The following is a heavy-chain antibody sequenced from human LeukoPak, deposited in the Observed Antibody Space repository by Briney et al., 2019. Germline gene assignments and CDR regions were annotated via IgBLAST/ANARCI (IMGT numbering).Heavy chain of an antibody. V-gene: IGHV1-2*02. J-gene: IGHJ4*02. Sequence: SVKVCCKASGYTFTGYYIHRVRQAAGQGLGWMGWTNPNSGDTNYAQKFPGRVTMTRDTSISTAYMELSRLRSDDTAIYYCARTAAVTTSLPGNWGQGTLVTVSS. CDR1: GYTFTGYY. D-gene: IGHD4-17*01. CDR3: ARTAAVTTSLPGN. CDR2: TNPNSGDT.